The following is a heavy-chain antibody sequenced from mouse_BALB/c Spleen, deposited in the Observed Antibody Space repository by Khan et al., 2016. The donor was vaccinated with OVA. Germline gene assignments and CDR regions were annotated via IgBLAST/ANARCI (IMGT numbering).Heavy chain of an antibody. Sequence: QVQLKESGAELAKPGASVKMSCKASGYMFTSYWMNWVKQRPGQGLEWIGYINPSSGFTEYSQKFKDKATLTADKSSSTAYMQLSSLTSEDSAVYYCASSGYGSLAYWGQGTLVTVSA. CDR3: ASSGYGSLAY. D-gene: IGHD1-1*01. CDR2: INPSSGFT. J-gene: IGHJ3*01. CDR1: GYMFTSYW. V-gene: IGHV1-7*01.